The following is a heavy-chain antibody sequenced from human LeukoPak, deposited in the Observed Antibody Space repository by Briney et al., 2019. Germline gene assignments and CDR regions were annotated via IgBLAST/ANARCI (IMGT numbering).Heavy chain of an antibody. J-gene: IGHJ4*02. CDR1: GFTFSSYA. CDR3: ARDYQLLPDY. CDR2: ISSSSSTI. D-gene: IGHD2-2*01. V-gene: IGHV3-48*04. Sequence: GSLRLSCAASGFTFSSYAMSWVRQAPGKGLEWVSYISSSSSTIYYADSVKGRFTISRDNAKNSLYLQMNSLRAEDTAVYYCARDYQLLPDYWGQGTLVTISS.